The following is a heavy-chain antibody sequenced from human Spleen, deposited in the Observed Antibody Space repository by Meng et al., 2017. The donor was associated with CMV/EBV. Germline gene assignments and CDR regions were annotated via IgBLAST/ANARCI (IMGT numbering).Heavy chain of an antibody. CDR2: IYSGGSST. D-gene: IGHD1-26*01. V-gene: IGHV3-23*03. J-gene: IGHJ4*02. Sequence: GESLKISCATSGFNFRIYGMHWVRQLPGKGLEWVSVIYSGGSSTYYADSVKGRFTISRDNSKNTLYLQMNSLRAEDTAVYYCAKIPSGSSYFDYWGQGTLVTVSS. CDR3: AKIPSGSSYFDY. CDR1: GFNFRIYG.